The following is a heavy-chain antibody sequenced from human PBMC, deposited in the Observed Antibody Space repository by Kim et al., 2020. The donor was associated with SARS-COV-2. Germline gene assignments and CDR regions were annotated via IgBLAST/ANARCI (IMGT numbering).Heavy chain of an antibody. CDR1: GFIVSNTY. CDR3: ARLGPVTANYYYGMDV. J-gene: IGHJ6*02. D-gene: IGHD2-21*02. V-gene: IGHV3-53*01. Sequence: GGSLRLSCAPSGFIVSNTYLSWVRQAPGKGLEWVSVIYTGATTYYADSVKGRFTISSDNSRNTVYLQMNSLRADDTAVYYCARLGPVTANYYYGMDVWGQGTTVTVSS. CDR2: IYTGATT.